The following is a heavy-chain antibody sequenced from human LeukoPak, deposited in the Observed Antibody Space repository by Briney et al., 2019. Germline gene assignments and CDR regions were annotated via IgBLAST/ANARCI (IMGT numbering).Heavy chain of an antibody. CDR2: IYYTGST. CDR1: GGSINSYH. CDR3: ARVFYGGSLGFDY. J-gene: IGHJ4*02. Sequence: PSETLSLTCTVSGGSINSYHWSWIRQPPGKGLEWIGYIYYTGSTNYSPSLKSRVTMSVDTSKNQFSLNLTSVTAADTAVYYCARVFYGGSLGFDYWGQGTPVTVSS. V-gene: IGHV4-59*01. D-gene: IGHD4-23*01.